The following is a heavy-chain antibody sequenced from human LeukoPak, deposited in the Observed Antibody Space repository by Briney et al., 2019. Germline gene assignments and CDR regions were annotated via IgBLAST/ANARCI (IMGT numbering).Heavy chain of an antibody. CDR1: GFTFSSYA. D-gene: IGHD3-10*01. V-gene: IGHV3-30*04. CDR2: ISYDGSDK. CDR3: ARGATMVRGVIIRH. Sequence: PGGSLRLSCAASGFTFSSYAMHWVRQAPGKGLEWVAVISYDGSDKYYADSVKGRFTISRDNSKNTLYLQMNSLRAEDTAVYYCARGATMVRGVIIRHWGQGTLVTVSS. J-gene: IGHJ4*02.